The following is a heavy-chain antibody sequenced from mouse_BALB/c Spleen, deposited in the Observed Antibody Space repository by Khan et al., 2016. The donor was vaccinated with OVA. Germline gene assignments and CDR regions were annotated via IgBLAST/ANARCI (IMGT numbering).Heavy chain of an antibody. CDR2: INPSTGYP. CDR1: GYTFTTYW. D-gene: IGHD2-1*01. CDR3: ARRGVYGIFAY. Sequence: QVQLQQSGAELAKPGASVKMSCKASGYTFTTYWMHWVKQRPGQGLDWIGYINPSTGYPEYNQKFKDKATLTADKSSSTAYMQLNSLTSEDSAVYYCARRGVYGIFAYWGQGTLVTVSA. V-gene: IGHV1-7*01. J-gene: IGHJ3*01.